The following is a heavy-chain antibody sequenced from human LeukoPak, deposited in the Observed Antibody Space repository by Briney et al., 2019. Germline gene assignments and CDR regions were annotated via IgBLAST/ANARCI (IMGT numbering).Heavy chain of an antibody. Sequence: GGSLRLSCAASGFTFSSYAMHWVRQTPGKGLEWVAVISYDGSNKYYADSVKGRFTISRDNSKNTLYLQMNSLRAEDTAVYYCARDMSLVSAYSSSLNFDYWGQGTLVTVSS. CDR2: ISYDGSNK. CDR3: ARDMSLVSAYSSSLNFDY. D-gene: IGHD6-6*01. J-gene: IGHJ4*02. CDR1: GFTFSSYA. V-gene: IGHV3-30-3*01.